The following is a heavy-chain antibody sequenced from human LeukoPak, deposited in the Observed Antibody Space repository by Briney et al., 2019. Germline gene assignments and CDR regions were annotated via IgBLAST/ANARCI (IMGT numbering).Heavy chain of an antibody. J-gene: IGHJ4*02. CDR2: ISVYNGNT. CDR3: AKVIPLYCSGGSCYQRVSFDY. CDR1: GYTFTSYG. V-gene: IGHV1-18*01. Sequence: GASVKVSCKASGYTFTSYGISWVRQAPGQGLEWMGWISVYNGNTNYAQKLQGRVTMTTDTSTSTAYMELRSLRSDDTAVYYCAKVIPLYCSGGSCYQRVSFDYWGQGTLVTVSS. D-gene: IGHD2-15*01.